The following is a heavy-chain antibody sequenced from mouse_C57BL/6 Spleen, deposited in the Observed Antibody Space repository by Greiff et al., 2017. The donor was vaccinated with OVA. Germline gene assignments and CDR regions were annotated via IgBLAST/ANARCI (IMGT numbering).Heavy chain of an antibody. Sequence: EVQLVESGGGLVKPGGSLKLSCAASGFTFSDYGMHWVRQAPEKGLEWVAYISSGSSTIYYADTVKGRFTISRDNANNTLFLQMTSLRSEDTAMYYCARDGYFHWYFDVWGTGTTVTVSS. CDR3: ARDGYFHWYFDV. D-gene: IGHD2-3*01. CDR1: GFTFSDYG. CDR2: ISSGSSTI. V-gene: IGHV5-17*01. J-gene: IGHJ1*03.